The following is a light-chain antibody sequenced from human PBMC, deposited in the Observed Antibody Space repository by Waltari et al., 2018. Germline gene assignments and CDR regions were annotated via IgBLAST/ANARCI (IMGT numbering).Light chain of an antibody. Sequence: FMLTQPHSVSGSPGKTVTISCTRSSGTFAAAYVQWYQQRPGSSPITVIYEDDKRTSGVPVRFSGSVDMSANSASLTISGLKPEDEADYFCQSYDSSSVVFGGGTKLTVL. J-gene: IGLJ2*01. CDR3: QSYDSSSVV. CDR2: EDD. V-gene: IGLV6-57*01. CDR1: SGTFAAAY.